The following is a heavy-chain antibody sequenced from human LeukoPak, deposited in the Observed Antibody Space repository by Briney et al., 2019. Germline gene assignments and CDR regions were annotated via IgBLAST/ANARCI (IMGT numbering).Heavy chain of an antibody. Sequence: PGGSLRLSCAASGFTFSSYAMSWVRQAPGKGLEWVSTVSGGGGTTYYADSVRGRFTISRDNSKNTLFLQMNSLRAEDTAIYYCAKDMGYCSSATCYGLDYWGQGTLVIVSS. CDR2: VSGGGGTT. CDR1: GFTFSSYA. V-gene: IGHV3-23*01. D-gene: IGHD2-2*01. J-gene: IGHJ4*02. CDR3: AKDMGYCSSATCYGLDY.